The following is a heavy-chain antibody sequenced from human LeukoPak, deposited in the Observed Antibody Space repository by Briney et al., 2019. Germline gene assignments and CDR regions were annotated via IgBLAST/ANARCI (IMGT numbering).Heavy chain of an antibody. CDR1: GYTFTSYG. CDR2: ISAYNGNT. D-gene: IGHD2-2*01. J-gene: IGHJ4*02. Sequence: ASVKVSCKASGYTFTSYGISWVRQAPGQGLEWMGWISAYNGNTNYAQKLQGRVTMTRDTSISTAYMELSRLRSDDTAVYYCARAEGYCSSTSCLFDYWGQGTLVTVSS. CDR3: ARAEGYCSSTSCLFDY. V-gene: IGHV1-18*01.